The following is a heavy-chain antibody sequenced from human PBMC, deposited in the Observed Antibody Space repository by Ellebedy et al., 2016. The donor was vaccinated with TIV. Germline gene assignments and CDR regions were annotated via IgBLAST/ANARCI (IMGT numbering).Heavy chain of an antibody. CDR2: IYPGDSDT. CDR3: ARGIVGATYFDY. V-gene: IGHV5-51*01. CDR1: GYSFISYW. Sequence: GESLKISCKGSGYSFISYWIGWVRQMPGKGLEWMAIIYPGDSDTRYSPSFQCQVSISVGKSIRNAYLQWSSLKASDTAMYYCARGIVGATYFDYWGQGTLVTVSS. D-gene: IGHD1-26*01. J-gene: IGHJ4*02.